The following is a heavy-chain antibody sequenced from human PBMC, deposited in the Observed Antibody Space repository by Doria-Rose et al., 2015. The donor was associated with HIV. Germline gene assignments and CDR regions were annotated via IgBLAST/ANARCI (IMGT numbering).Heavy chain of an antibody. CDR2: IFSDDER. J-gene: IGHJ4*02. CDR1: GVSLSSPGMG. V-gene: IGHV2-26*01. D-gene: IGHD6-13*01. CDR3: ARIKSSGWYHKYYFDF. Sequence: QVQLVQSGPVLVKPTETLTLTCTVSGVSLSSPGMGVGWIRQPPGKALEWLANIFSDDERPYKTSLKSSLTISRGTSKSQVVLTMTDMDPVDTATYYCARIKSSGWYHKYYFDFWGQGTLVIVSA.